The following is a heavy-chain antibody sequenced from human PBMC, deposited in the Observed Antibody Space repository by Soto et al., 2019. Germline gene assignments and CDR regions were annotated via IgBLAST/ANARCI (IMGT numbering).Heavy chain of an antibody. J-gene: IGHJ4*02. D-gene: IGHD3-16*01. CDR1: GDSISSAGYY. CDR2: IYHSGST. CDR3: AGAPEWGEGDY. Sequence: QVQLQESGPGLVKPSQTLSLTCNVSGDSISSAGYYWSWIRQYPGKGLEWIGYIYHSGSTFYNPSLKSRVTMSVDTSKNQFSLRLSSVTAADTAVYYCAGAPEWGEGDYWGQGSLVSVSS. V-gene: IGHV4-31*03.